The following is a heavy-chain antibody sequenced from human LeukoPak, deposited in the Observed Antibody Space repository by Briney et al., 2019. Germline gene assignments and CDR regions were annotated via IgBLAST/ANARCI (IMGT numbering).Heavy chain of an antibody. CDR1: GGSISSGGYY. Sequence: SETLSLTCTVSGGSISSGGYYWSWIRQHPGKGLEWIGYIYYSGSTYYNPSLKSRVTISVDTSKNQFSLKLSSVTAADTAVYYCARAPPDAFDIWGQGTMVTVSS. V-gene: IGHV4-31*03. CDR2: IYYSGST. CDR3: ARAPPDAFDI. J-gene: IGHJ3*02.